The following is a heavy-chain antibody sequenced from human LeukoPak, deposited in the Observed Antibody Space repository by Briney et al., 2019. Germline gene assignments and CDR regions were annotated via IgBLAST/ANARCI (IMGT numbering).Heavy chain of an antibody. D-gene: IGHD3-22*01. CDR1: GGTFSSYA. Sequence: SVKVSCKASGGTFSSYAVSWVRQAPGQGLEWMGGIIPIFGTANYAQKFQGRVTITADESTSTAYMELSSLRSEDTAVYYRAREGFGYYYDSSGYGLYYFDYWGQGTLVTVSS. CDR2: IIPIFGTA. J-gene: IGHJ4*02. V-gene: IGHV1-69*13. CDR3: AREGFGYYYDSSGYGLYYFDY.